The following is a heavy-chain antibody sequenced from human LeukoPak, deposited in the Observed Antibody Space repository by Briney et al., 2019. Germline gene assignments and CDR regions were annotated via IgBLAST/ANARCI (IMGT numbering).Heavy chain of an antibody. CDR3: ARYRYYDSSGYPFDY. CDR2: IWYDGSNK. V-gene: IGHV3-33*01. D-gene: IGHD3-22*01. CDR1: GFTFSRYG. J-gene: IGHJ4*02. Sequence: PGRSLRLSCAASGFTFSRYGMHWVRQATGKGLEWVADIWYDGSNKYYADSVKGRFTISRDISKNTMYLQMNILRSEATAVYYCARYRYYDSSGYPFDYWGQGTLVTVSS.